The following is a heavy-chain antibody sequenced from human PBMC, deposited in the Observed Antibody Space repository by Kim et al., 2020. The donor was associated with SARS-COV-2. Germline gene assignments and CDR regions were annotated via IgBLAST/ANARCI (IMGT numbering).Heavy chain of an antibody. CDR1: GLTFSSYA. Sequence: GGSLRLSCAASGLTFSSYAMNWVRQAPGKGLEWVSTISGTVGSTYYADSVKGRFTISRDNSENTLYLQMSSLRAEDAAVYYCAIFRGGFDYWGQGTLVTVSS. CDR2: ISGTVGST. V-gene: IGHV3-23*01. J-gene: IGHJ4*02. CDR3: AIFRGGFDY. D-gene: IGHD3-16*01.